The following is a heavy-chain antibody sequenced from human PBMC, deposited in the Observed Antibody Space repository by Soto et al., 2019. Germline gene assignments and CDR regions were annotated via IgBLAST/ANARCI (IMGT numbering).Heavy chain of an antibody. D-gene: IGHD2-21*01. CDR3: ARGGVHQLLYRFDL. Sequence: QVLLVQSGAEVRKPESSVRVSCKASGGTFTDFTISWLRQIPGQGLEWMGRLIPLLGIPTYAQRFQGRLTITADKTTGTSYMELRSLTSDDTAVYYCARGGVHQLLYRFDLWGQGTLVAVSS. V-gene: IGHV1-69*02. CDR2: LIPLLGIP. J-gene: IGHJ4*02. CDR1: GGTFTDFT.